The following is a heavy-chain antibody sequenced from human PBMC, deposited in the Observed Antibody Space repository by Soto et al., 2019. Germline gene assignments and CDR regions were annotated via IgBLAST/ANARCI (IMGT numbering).Heavy chain of an antibody. J-gene: IGHJ4*02. Sequence: TLSLTCTVSGGSFSPNYWSWIRQPPGKALEWLARIDWDDDKYYSTSLKTRLTISKDTSKNQVVLTMTSMDPVDTATYYCARWEVGIGLDYWGPGTLVTVSS. CDR1: GGSFSPNY. D-gene: IGHD1-26*01. CDR3: ARWEVGIGLDY. CDR2: IDWDDDK. V-gene: IGHV2-70*11.